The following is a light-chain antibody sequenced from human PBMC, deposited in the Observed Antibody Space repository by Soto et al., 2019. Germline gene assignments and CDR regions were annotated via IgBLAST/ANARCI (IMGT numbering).Light chain of an antibody. V-gene: IGKV3-20*01. CDR1: QSVSSRH. CDR2: GAS. J-gene: IGKJ1*01. Sequence: EIVLTQSPGTLSLSPGEGVTLSCRASQSVSSRHLAWYQQRPGQAPRLLIYGASNRASGTPDRFSGSGSGTDFTLTINRLEPEDFAVYYCQQYGTTGTFGQGTKVEIK. CDR3: QQYGTTGT.